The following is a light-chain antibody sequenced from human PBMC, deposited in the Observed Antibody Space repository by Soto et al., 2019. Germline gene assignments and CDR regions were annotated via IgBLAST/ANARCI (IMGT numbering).Light chain of an antibody. Sequence: LTHPPSASWTPGQTVTISCSGSSSNIGRNTAHWYRQLPGTAPQLLIYSNDLRPLGVPDRLSGSNPGTTASLAISGLQPEDEADYFCAAWDDSLNTYVFGSGTKVTVL. CDR3: AAWDDSLNTYV. V-gene: IGLV1-44*01. J-gene: IGLJ1*01. CDR1: SSNIGRNT. CDR2: SND.